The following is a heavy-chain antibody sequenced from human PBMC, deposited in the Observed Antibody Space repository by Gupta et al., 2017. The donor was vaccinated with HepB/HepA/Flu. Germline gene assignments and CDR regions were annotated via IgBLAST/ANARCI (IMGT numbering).Heavy chain of an antibody. CDR2: IIPILGIP. D-gene: IGHD5/OR15-5a*01. Sequence: QVQLVQSGAEVKKPGSAVKVSCKASGGTFSSYAMSWVRQAPGQGLEWMVRIIPILGIPNYAQKFQGRVTISADKSTSTAYMELSSLRSDDTAVYYCARDMGIVSTPYYFDYWGQGTLVTVSS. V-gene: IGHV1-69*04. CDR3: ARDMGIVSTPYYFDY. J-gene: IGHJ4*02. CDR1: GGTFSSYA.